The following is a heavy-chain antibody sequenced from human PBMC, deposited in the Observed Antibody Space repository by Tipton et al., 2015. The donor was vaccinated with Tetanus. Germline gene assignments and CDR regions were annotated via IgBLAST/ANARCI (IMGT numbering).Heavy chain of an antibody. CDR3: ARDQITTHWDDGSDV. V-gene: IGHV7-4-1*01. CDR2: INTNTGNP. D-gene: IGHD3-22*01. Sequence: QLVQSGPGVKKPGASVKVSCKASGYTFTKHGINWVRQAPGQGLEWMGWINTNTGNPTYAQAFTGRFVFSLDTSVNTAYLQIESLKPEDTSMYCFARDQITTHWDDGSDVWGRGTMLTVFS. CDR1: GYTFTKHG. J-gene: IGHJ3*01.